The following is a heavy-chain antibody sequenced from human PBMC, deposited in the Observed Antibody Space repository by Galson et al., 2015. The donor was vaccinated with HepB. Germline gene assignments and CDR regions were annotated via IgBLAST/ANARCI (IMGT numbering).Heavy chain of an antibody. CDR3: ARDWGGYYYDSSGYSQDAFEI. CDR1: GYTFSTFG. V-gene: IGHV1-18*01. J-gene: IGHJ3*02. D-gene: IGHD3-22*01. Sequence: SVKVSCKASGYTFSTFGISWVRQAPGQGLEWMGWISAYNGDTHYAQKVQGRVTMTTDTSTSTAYMELRRLRSDDTAVYYCARDWGGYYYDSSGYSQDAFEIWGQGTMVTVSS. CDR2: ISAYNGDT.